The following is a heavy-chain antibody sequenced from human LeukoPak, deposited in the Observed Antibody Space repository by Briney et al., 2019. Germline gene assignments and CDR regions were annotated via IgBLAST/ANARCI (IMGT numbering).Heavy chain of an antibody. CDR3: ARECGTYLYYYYGMDV. J-gene: IGHJ6*02. D-gene: IGHD1-26*01. CDR1: GFTFSSYA. Sequence: GGSLRLSCAASGFTFSSYAMHWVRQAPGKGLEWVAVISYGGSNKYYADSVKGRFTISRDNSKNTLYLQMNSLRVEDTAVYYCARECGTYLYYYYGMDVWGQGTTVTVSS. CDR2: ISYGGSNK. V-gene: IGHV3-30-3*01.